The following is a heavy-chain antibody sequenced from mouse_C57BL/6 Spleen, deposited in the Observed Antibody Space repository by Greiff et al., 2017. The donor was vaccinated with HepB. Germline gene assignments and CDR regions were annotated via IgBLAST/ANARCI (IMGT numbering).Heavy chain of an antibody. V-gene: IGHV1-81*01. CDR1: GYTFTSYG. CDR2: IYPRSGNT. CDR3: AREGITTALAKWYFDV. Sequence: QVQLQQSGAELARPGASVKLSCKASGYTFTSYGISWVKQRTGQGLEWIGEIYPRSGNTYYNEKFKGKATLTADKSSSTAYMELRSLTSEDSAVYFCAREGITTALAKWYFDVWGTGTTVTVSS. D-gene: IGHD1-2*01. J-gene: IGHJ1*03.